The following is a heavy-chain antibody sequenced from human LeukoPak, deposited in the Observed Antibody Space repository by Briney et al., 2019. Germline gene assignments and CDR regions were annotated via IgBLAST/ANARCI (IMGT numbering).Heavy chain of an antibody. CDR2: ISAYNGNT. CDR1: GYTFTSYG. Sequence: GASVKVSCKASGYTFTSYGISWVRQAPGQGLEWMGWISAYNGNTNYAQKLQGRVTMTTDTSTSTAYMELRSLRSDDKAVYYCARADYGDYTDYFDYWGQGTLVTVSS. V-gene: IGHV1-18*01. CDR3: ARADYGDYTDYFDY. J-gene: IGHJ4*02. D-gene: IGHD4-17*01.